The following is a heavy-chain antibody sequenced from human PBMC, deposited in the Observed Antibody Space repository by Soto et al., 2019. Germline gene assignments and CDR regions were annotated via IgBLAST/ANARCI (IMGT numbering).Heavy chain of an antibody. CDR3: ASRPQREPNFDY. CDR2: IIPIFGTA. J-gene: IGHJ4*02. Sequence: GASVKVSCKASGGTFSSYAISWVRQAPGQGLEWMGGIIPIFGTANYAQKFQGRVTITGDESTSTAYMELSSLRSEDTAVYYCASRPQREPNFDYWGQGTLVTVSS. D-gene: IGHD1-26*01. CDR1: GGTFSSYA. V-gene: IGHV1-69*13.